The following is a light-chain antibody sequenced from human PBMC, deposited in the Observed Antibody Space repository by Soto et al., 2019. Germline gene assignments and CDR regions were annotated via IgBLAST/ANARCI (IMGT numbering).Light chain of an antibody. CDR1: QSISSW. J-gene: IGKJ1*01. V-gene: IGKV1-5*01. Sequence: DIQMTQSPSTLSASLGDRVTITCRASQSISSWLAWYQQKPGKAPKLLIYDASSLESGVPSRFSGSGSGTEFTLTISSLQPDDFATYYCQQYNSYLRTFGQGTKVDI. CDR2: DAS. CDR3: QQYNSYLRT.